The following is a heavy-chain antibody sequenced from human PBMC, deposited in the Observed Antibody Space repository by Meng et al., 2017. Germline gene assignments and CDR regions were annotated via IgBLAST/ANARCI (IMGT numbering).Heavy chain of an antibody. CDR1: GGSISSSSYY. CDR2: IYYSGST. D-gene: IGHD6-13*01. CDR3: ARDGIAAAGTGRSYFQH. Sequence: QLRLQEPGPGLVKPSETLSLTCTVSGGSISSSSYYWGWIRQPPGKGLEWIGSIYYSGSTYYNPSLKSRVTISVDTSKNQFSLKLSSVTAADTAVYYCARDGIAAAGTGRSYFQHWGQGTLVTVSS. J-gene: IGHJ1*01. V-gene: IGHV4-39*07.